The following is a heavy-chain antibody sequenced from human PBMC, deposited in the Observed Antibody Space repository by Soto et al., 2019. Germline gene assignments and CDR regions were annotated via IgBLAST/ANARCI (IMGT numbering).Heavy chain of an antibody. J-gene: IGHJ6*02. CDR3: TRDRYGHYYYGMDV. CDR1: GLTFSNAW. Sequence: GGSLRLSCAASGLTFSNAWMSWVRQAPGKGLEWVGRIKSKTDDGTTDYAAPVKGRFTISRDDSKSIAYLQMNSLKTEDTAVYYCTRDRYGHYYYGMDVWGQGTTVTVSS. V-gene: IGHV3-15*01. CDR2: IKSKTDDGTT. D-gene: IGHD3-9*01.